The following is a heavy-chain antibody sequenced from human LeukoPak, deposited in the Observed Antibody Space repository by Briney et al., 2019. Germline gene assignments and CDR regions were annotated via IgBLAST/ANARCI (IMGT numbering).Heavy chain of an antibody. Sequence: ASMKVSCKASGYTFISYDISWVRQATGQGLEWMGWMNPNSGNTGYAQKFQGRVTMTRNTSISTAYMELSSLRSEDTAVYYCARLAAEILDYYYMDVWGKGTTVTVSS. CDR2: MNPNSGNT. V-gene: IGHV1-8*01. CDR1: GYTFISYD. CDR3: ARLAAEILDYYYMDV. J-gene: IGHJ6*03. D-gene: IGHD3-3*01.